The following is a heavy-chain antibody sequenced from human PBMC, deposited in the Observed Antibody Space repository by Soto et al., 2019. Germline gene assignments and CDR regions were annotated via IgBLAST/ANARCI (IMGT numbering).Heavy chain of an antibody. Sequence: SETLSLTCTVSGGSISNYYWSWIRQPPGKGLEWIGYIYYSGSINYNPSLKSRVTISLDTSKNQFSLKLSSVTAADTAVYYCARDGNSGYGDYYYFVDVWGKGTTVTVSS. CDR3: ARDGNSGYGDYYYFVDV. J-gene: IGHJ6*03. CDR1: GGSISNYY. V-gene: IGHV4-59*01. CDR2: IYYSGSI. D-gene: IGHD5-12*01.